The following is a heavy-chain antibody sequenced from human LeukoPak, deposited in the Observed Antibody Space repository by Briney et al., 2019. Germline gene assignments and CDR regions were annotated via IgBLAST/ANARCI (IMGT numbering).Heavy chain of an antibody. J-gene: IGHJ4*02. CDR1: GFTFSNYA. Sequence: GGSLRLSCAASGFTFSNYAMNWVRQTPGKGLEWVSYIGTTSGAIYYADSVKGRFTISRDSAKNPLYLQMNSLRAEDTAVYYCARFRTWGDKAFDYWGQGTLVTVSS. CDR2: IGTTSGAI. D-gene: IGHD2-21*02. CDR3: ARFRTWGDKAFDY. V-gene: IGHV3-48*01.